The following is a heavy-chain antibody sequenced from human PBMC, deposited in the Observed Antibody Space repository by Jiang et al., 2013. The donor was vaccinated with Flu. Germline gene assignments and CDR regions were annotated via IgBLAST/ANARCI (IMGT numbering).Heavy chain of an antibody. CDR2: ISYSGST. CDR3: ARDRMTYDSSGYYYNYYGMDV. CDR1: SISSYY. D-gene: IGHD3-22*01. Sequence: SISSYYWSWIRQPPGRDWSGLGSISYSGSTNYNPSFESRVTISEDTSKNQFSLKLTSLTAADTAVYYCARDRMTYDSSGYYYNYYGMDVWGQGTTVTVSS. V-gene: IGHV4-59*01. J-gene: IGHJ6*02.